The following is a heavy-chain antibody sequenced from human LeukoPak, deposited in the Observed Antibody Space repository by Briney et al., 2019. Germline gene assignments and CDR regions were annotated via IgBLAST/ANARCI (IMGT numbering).Heavy chain of an antibody. CDR2: IKQNGSEE. Sequence: PGASLRLSCSASGFTFSSYWMYCVRQAPGQPLECVANIKQNGSEEYYVDSGKGRFTISRDNAKNSLYLQMNSMRAEDTAVYYCARDSTGDWYFDYWGQGTLVTVSS. CDR1: GFTFSSYW. CDR3: ARDSTGDWYFDY. V-gene: IGHV3-7*01. D-gene: IGHD7-27*01. J-gene: IGHJ4*02.